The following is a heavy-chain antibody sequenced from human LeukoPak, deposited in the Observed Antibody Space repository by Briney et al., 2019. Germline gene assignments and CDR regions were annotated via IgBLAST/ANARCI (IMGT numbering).Heavy chain of an antibody. CDR2: ISWNSGSI. Sequence: PGGSLRLSCAASGFTFDDYAMHWVRQAPGKGLEWVSGISWNSGSIGYADSVKGRFTISRDNAKNSLYLQMNSLRAEDTALYYCARVSCYRDCWYLDLWGRGTLVTVSS. CDR1: GFTFDDYA. V-gene: IGHV3-9*01. D-gene: IGHD2-15*01. CDR3: ARVSCYRDCWYLDL. J-gene: IGHJ2*01.